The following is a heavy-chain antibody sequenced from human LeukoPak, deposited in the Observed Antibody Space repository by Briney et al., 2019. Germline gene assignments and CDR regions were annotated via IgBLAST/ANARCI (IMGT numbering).Heavy chain of an antibody. CDR1: GGSIRSGGYY. CDR2: IYYSGST. J-gene: IGHJ4*02. D-gene: IGHD2-2*02. V-gene: IGHV4-31*03. CDR3: ARAEVPAAIPDY. Sequence: SQTLSLTCTGSGGSIRSGGYYWSWIRQHPGKGLEWIGYIYYSGSTYYNPSLKSRVTISVDTSKNQFSLKLSSVTAADTAVYYCARAEVPAAIPDYWGQGTLVTVSS.